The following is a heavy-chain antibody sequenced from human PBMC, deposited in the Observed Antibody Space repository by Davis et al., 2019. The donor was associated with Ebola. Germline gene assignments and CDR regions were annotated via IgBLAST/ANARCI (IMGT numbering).Heavy chain of an antibody. Sequence: AASVKVSCKASGYTFTEFDISWVRQAPGQALEWMGWISGNSGDTHYPQMFEGRVTISTDTSTSTAYLELRSLRSDDTAIYYCARINQYCAGTSCYIIQGVGHHYMDVWGKGTTVTVSS. J-gene: IGHJ6*03. V-gene: IGHV1-18*04. CDR1: GYTFTEFD. CDR2: ISGNSGDT. CDR3: ARINQYCAGTSCYIIQGVGHHYMDV. D-gene: IGHD2-2*02.